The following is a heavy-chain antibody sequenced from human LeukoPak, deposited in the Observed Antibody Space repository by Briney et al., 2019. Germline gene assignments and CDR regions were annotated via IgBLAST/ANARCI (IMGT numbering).Heavy chain of an antibody. D-gene: IGHD3-10*01. CDR3: ARDQAGTMVRGVMGSDIDY. Sequence: ASVKVSCKASGYTFTSYYMHWVRQAPGQGLEWMGIINPSGGSTSYAQKFQGRVTMTRDTSTSTVYMELSSLRSEDTAVYYCARDQAGTMVRGVMGSDIDYWGQGTLVTVSS. V-gene: IGHV1-46*01. J-gene: IGHJ4*02. CDR2: INPSGGST. CDR1: GYTFTSYY.